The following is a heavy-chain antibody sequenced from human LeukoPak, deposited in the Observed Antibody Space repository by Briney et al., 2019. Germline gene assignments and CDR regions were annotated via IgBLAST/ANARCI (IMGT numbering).Heavy chain of an antibody. CDR1: GFTFSGST. D-gene: IGHD2-21*02. Sequence: GGSLRLSCAASGFTFSGSTVHWVRKASGKGLDWVGHIRTKANNYATAYAASVKGRFTISRDDSKNTAYLQMNSLKIEDTAVYYCSRHEALPGDYWGQGTLVTVSS. J-gene: IGHJ4*02. V-gene: IGHV3-73*01. CDR3: SRHEALPGDY. CDR2: IRTKANNYAT.